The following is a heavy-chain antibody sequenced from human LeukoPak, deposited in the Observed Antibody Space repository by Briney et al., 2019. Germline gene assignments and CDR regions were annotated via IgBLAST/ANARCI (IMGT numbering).Heavy chain of an antibody. CDR3: ARAQTYYDFWSGYYRAANFDY. V-gene: IGHV4-34*01. CDR2: INHSGST. CDR1: GDYIGGYY. J-gene: IGHJ4*02. Sequence: PSETLSLTCTVSGDYIGGYYWSWIRQPPGKGLEWIGEINHSGSTNYNPSLKSRVTISVDTSKNQFSLKLSSVTAADTAVYYCARAQTYYDFWSGYYRAANFDYWGQGTLVTVSS. D-gene: IGHD3-3*01.